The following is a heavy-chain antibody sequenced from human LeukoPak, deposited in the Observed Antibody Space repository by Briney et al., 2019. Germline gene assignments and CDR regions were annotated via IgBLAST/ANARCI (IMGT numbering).Heavy chain of an antibody. V-gene: IGHV1-69*02. Sequence: SVKVSCKASGGTFSSETISWVRQAPGQGLEWMGRIIPILGITNYAQKFQGTVTITADKSTSTAYMELSSLRSDDTAVYYCARTRYDYGGLDYWGQGTLVTVSS. CDR3: ARTRYDYGGLDY. D-gene: IGHD4-23*01. CDR2: IIPILGIT. CDR1: GGTFSSET. J-gene: IGHJ4*02.